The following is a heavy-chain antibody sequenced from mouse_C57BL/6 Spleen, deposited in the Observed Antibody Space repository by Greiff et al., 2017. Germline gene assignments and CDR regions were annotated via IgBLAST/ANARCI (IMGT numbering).Heavy chain of an antibody. CDR1: GYTFTDYE. CDR3: TRDYGSSGVYAMDY. Sequence: QVPLQQSGAELVRPGASVTLSCKASGYTFTDYEMHWVKQTPVHGLEWIGAIDPETGGTAYNQKFKGKAILTADKSSSTAYMELRSLTTEDYSVYYCTRDYGSSGVYAMDYWGQGTSVTVSS. J-gene: IGHJ4*01. CDR2: IDPETGGT. V-gene: IGHV1-15*01. D-gene: IGHD1-1*01.